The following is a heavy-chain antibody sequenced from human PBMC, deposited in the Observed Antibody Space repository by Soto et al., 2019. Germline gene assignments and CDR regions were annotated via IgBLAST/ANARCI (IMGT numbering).Heavy chain of an antibody. V-gene: IGHV3-21*01. J-gene: IGHJ4*02. CDR1: GFTFSSYS. CDR2: ISSSSSYI. Sequence: GGSLRLSCAASGFTFSSYSMNWVRQAPGKGLEWVSSISSSSSYIYYADSVKGRFTISRDNAKNSLYLQMNSLRAEDTAVYYCARDGPYYYDSSGSQDYWGQGTLVTVSS. CDR3: ARDGPYYYDSSGSQDY. D-gene: IGHD3-22*01.